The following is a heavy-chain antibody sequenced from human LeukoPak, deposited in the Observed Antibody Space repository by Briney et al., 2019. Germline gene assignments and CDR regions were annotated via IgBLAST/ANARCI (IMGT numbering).Heavy chain of an antibody. V-gene: IGHV1-18*01. Sequence: GASVKVSCKASGYSFSNYGISWVRQAPGQGLEWMGWISASNGNTNYAQKFQGRVTMTTDTSTSTAYMELRSLRSDDTAVYYCARLGYSYGQYYFDYWGQGTLVTVSS. CDR1: GYSFSNYG. D-gene: IGHD5-18*01. CDR3: ARLGYSYGQYYFDY. J-gene: IGHJ4*02. CDR2: ISASNGNT.